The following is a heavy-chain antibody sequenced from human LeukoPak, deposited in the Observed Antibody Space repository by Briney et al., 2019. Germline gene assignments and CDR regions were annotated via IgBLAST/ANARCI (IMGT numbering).Heavy chain of an antibody. CDR3: ARRVRSGDYRLDH. J-gene: IGHJ4*02. Sequence: PPETLSLTCAVYGGSFSIYSWSWIRQSPGKGLEWIGEINPSGSTAYNPSLKSRVTISLDTSKNQFSLNLSSVTAADTAVYYCARRVRSGDYRLDHWGQGTLVTVSS. CDR2: INPSGST. D-gene: IGHD4-17*01. CDR1: GGSFSIYS. V-gene: IGHV4-34*01.